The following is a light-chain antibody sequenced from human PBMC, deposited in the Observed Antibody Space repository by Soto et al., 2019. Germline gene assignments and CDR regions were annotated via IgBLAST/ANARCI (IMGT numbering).Light chain of an antibody. V-gene: IGLV1-40*01. CDR3: QSYDSSLSGYYV. Sequence: SVLTQPPSVSGAPGQRVSISCTGSSSNIGAPYDVHWYQQLPGTAPKLLIYGNSNRPSGVPDRFSGSKSGTSASLAITGLQAEDEADYYCQSYDSSLSGYYVFGTGTKLTVL. CDR2: GNS. CDR1: SSNIGAPYD. J-gene: IGLJ1*01.